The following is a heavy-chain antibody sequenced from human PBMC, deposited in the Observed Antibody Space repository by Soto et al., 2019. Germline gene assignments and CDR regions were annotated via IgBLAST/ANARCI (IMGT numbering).Heavy chain of an antibody. CDR1: GFTFSSYA. CDR2: ISGSGGST. V-gene: IGHV3-23*01. CDR3: AKGGSSRINYYYVMDV. D-gene: IGHD6-13*01. Sequence: VGSLRLSCAASGFTFSSYAMSWVRQAPGKGLEWVSAISGSGGSTYYADPVKGRFTISRDNSKNTLYLQMNSLRAEDTAVYYCAKGGSSRINYYYVMDVWGQGATVTVSS. J-gene: IGHJ6*02.